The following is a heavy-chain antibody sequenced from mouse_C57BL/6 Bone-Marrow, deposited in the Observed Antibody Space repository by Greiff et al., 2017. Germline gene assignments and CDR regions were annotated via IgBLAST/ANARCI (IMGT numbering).Heavy chain of an antibody. V-gene: IGHV1-64*01. CDR1: GYTFTSYW. J-gene: IGHJ1*03. D-gene: IGHD6-2*01. CDR3: ARWPQSYWYFDV. CDR2: IHPNSGST. Sequence: QVQLQQPGAELVKPGASVKLSCKASGYTFTSYWMHWVKQRPGQGLEWIGMIHPNSGSTNYNEKFKSKATLTVDKSSSTAYMQLSSLTSEDSAVYYCARWPQSYWYFDVWGTGTTGTVSS.